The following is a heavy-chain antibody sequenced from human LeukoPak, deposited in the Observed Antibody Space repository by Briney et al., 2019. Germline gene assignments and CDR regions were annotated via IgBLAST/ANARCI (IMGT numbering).Heavy chain of an antibody. Sequence: GGSLRLSCAASGFTFSNAWMSWVRQAPGMGLEWVSVIYSGGTTYYADSVKGRFTISRDNSKNMLYLQMNSLRAEDTAVYYCAREPGTDYRKYYFDYWGQGTLVTASS. V-gene: IGHV3-53*01. CDR3: AREPGTDYRKYYFDY. D-gene: IGHD3/OR15-3a*01. J-gene: IGHJ4*02. CDR2: IYSGGTT. CDR1: GFTFSNAW.